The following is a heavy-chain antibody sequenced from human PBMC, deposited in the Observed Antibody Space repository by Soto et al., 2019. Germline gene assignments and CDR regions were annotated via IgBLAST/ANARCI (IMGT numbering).Heavy chain of an antibody. CDR1: GFTFSSYA. J-gene: IGHJ5*02. Sequence: GGSLRLSCAASGFTFSSYAMSWVRQAPGKGLEWVSAISGSGGSTYYADSVKGRFTISRDNSKNTLYLQMNSLRAEDTAVYYCAKDRLIIAVAGQNWFDPWGQGTLVTVSS. V-gene: IGHV3-23*01. D-gene: IGHD6-19*01. CDR3: AKDRLIIAVAGQNWFDP. CDR2: ISGSGGST.